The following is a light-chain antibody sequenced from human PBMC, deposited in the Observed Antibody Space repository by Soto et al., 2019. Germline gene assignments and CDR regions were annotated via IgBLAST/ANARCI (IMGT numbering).Light chain of an antibody. CDR2: KAS. CDR3: QQYHKFWT. Sequence: DIQMTQSPSTLSASVEDRVTITCRASQSVGSWLAWYQQKPGKAPKLLIYKASRLESGVPSRFSGSESGTEFTLTISNLQPDDFATYHCQQYHKFWTFGQGTKVEIK. V-gene: IGKV1-5*03. CDR1: QSVGSW. J-gene: IGKJ1*01.